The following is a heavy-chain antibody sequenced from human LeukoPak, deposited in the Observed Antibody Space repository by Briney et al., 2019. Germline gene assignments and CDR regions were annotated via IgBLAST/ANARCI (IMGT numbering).Heavy chain of an antibody. Sequence: GGSLRLSCAASGFIFSDYAMHWVRQAPGEGLEYVSGVSSDGGTTYYGNSVKDRFTISRDISRKTLFLHMGSLRAEDTAVYYCVRDYGGALPLWYMDVWGKGTTVTISS. V-gene: IGHV3-64*01. CDR1: GFIFSDYA. CDR2: VSSDGGTT. D-gene: IGHD4/OR15-4a*01. J-gene: IGHJ6*03. CDR3: VRDYGGALPLWYMDV.